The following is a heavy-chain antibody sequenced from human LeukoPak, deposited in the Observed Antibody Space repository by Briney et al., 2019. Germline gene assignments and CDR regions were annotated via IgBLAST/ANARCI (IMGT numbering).Heavy chain of an antibody. V-gene: IGHV4-30-2*01. D-gene: IGHD3-22*01. CDR3: ARGPYYYDSSGYKPNWYFDL. J-gene: IGHJ2*01. Sequence: SETLSLTCAVSGGSISSGGYSWSWIRQPPGKGLERIGYIYHSGSTYYNPPLKSRVTISVDRSKNQFSLKLSSVTAADTAVYYCARGPYYYDSSGYKPNWYFDLWGRGTLVTVSS. CDR2: IYHSGST. CDR1: GGSISSGGYS.